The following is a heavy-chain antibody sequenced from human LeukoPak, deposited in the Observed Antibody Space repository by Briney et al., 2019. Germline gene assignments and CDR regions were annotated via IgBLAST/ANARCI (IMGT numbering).Heavy chain of an antibody. V-gene: IGHV3-7*01. J-gene: IGHJ3*02. CDR1: GFTFGSYW. CDR3: ARDSSSWYYYDSSGYDAFDI. Sequence: GGSLRLSCAASGFTFGSYWMSWVRQAPGKGLEWVAKIKKDGSEKDFVDSVKGRFTISRDNAKNSMYLQMNSLRAEDTAVYYCARDSSSWYYYDSSGYDAFDIWGQGTMVTVSS. D-gene: IGHD3-22*01. CDR2: IKKDGSEK.